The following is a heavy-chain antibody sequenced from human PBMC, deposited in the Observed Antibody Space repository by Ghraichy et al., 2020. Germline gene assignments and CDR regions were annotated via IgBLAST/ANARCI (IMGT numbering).Heavy chain of an antibody. CDR3: ARHKGGTRYYYYGMDV. CDR2: IYYSGST. V-gene: IGHV4-59*08. Sequence: SETLSLTCTVSGGSISTYYWSWIRQPPGKGLEWIGYIYYSGSTNYNPSLKSRVTISVDSSRNQFSLKLSSVTAPDTAVYYCARHKGGTRYYYYGMDVWGQGTTVTVSS. CDR1: GGSISTYY. D-gene: IGHD1-1*01. J-gene: IGHJ6*02.